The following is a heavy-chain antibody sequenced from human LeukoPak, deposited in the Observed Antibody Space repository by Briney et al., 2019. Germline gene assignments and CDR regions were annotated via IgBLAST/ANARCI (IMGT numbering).Heavy chain of an antibody. J-gene: IGHJ4*02. CDR3: TRDRSRAEDD. CDR1: AFTFSYYW. D-gene: IGHD1-14*01. V-gene: IGHV3-7*01. CDR2: INQGGSDK. Sequence: PGGSLRLSCAASAFTFSYYWMNWVRQAPGKGLEWVANINQGGSDKYYVDSVKGRFTISRDNANNLLYLQMNSLRGEDTAVYYCTRDRSRAEDDWGQGTLVTVSS.